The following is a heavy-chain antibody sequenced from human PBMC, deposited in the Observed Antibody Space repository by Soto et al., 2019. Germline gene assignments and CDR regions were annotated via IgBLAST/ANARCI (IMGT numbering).Heavy chain of an antibody. D-gene: IGHD3-22*01. CDR2: VYYTWST. V-gene: IGHV4-59*01. J-gene: IGHJ4*02. CDR1: GDSISTFH. CDR3: ARGRTVRNYADDSSDYFYFFDY. Sequence: PSETLSLTCTVSGDSISTFHWGRMRQSPGKELEWIGYVYYTWSTNYNPSLKSRVTISVDRSKNQFSLKLTSANAADTAVYYCARGRTVRNYADDSSDYFYFFDYWGQGTQVAVSS.